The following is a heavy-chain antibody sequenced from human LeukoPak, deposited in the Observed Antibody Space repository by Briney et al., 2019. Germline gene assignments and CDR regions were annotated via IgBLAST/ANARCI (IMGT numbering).Heavy chain of an antibody. V-gene: IGHV5-51*01. Sequence: KPGGSLQISFKGSGFSFTSYWIGWVRPLPGKGLEWMGIIYPGDSDTIYSPSFQGQVTISADKSISTAYLQWSSLKASDTAMYYRARHLAAYYYGMDVWGQGTTVTVSS. CDR3: ARHLAAYYYGMDV. CDR2: IYPGDSDT. J-gene: IGHJ6*02. CDR1: GFSFTSYW.